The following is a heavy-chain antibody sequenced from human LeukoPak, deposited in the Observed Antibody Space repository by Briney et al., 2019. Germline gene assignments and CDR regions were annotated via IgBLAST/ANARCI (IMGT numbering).Heavy chain of an antibody. CDR3: ARAEEFGAYGAARADAFDI. Sequence: PSQTLSLTCTVSGGSISSGDYYWSWIRQPPGKGLEWIGYIYYSGSTNYNPSLKSRVTVSVDTSKNQFSLKLSSVTAADTAVYYCARAEEFGAYGAARADAFDIWGQGTMVTVSS. V-gene: IGHV4-61*08. CDR2: IYYSGST. D-gene: IGHD6-6*01. J-gene: IGHJ3*02. CDR1: GGSISSGDYY.